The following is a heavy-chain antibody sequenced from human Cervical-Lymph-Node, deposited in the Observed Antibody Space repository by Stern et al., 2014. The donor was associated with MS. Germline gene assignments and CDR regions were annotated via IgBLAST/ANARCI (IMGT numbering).Heavy chain of an antibody. CDR3: ARCDRYSGWVNDY. V-gene: IGHV4-31*03. Sequence: MQLVESGPGLVKPSQTLSLTCTVSGGSISSGGYYWSWIRQHPGKGLEWIGYIYYSGSTYYNPSLKSRVTISVDTSKNQFSLKLSSVTAADTAVYYCARCDRYSGWVNDYWGQGTLVTVSS. J-gene: IGHJ4*02. D-gene: IGHD6-19*01. CDR1: GGSISSGGYY. CDR2: IYYSGST.